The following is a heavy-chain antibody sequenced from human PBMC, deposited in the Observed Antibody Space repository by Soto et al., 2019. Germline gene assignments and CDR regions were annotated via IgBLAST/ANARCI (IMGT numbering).Heavy chain of an antibody. CDR1: GYTFTSYD. CDR2: MNSNSGNT. D-gene: IGHD3-10*01. Sequence: DSVKVSCKASGYTFTSYDINWVRQATGQGLEWMGWMNSNSGNTGYAQKFQGRVTMTRNTSISRAYMEQSSQRSEDMAVYYCASPDSCGSGYSYNWFDPWRKRTLVTVSS. V-gene: IGHV1-8*01. CDR3: ASPDSCGSGYSYNWFDP. J-gene: IGHJ5*02.